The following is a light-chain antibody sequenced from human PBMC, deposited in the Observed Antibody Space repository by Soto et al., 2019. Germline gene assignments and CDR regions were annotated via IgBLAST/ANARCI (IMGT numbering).Light chain of an antibody. CDR2: ATS. V-gene: IGKV3D-20*02. J-gene: IGKJ5*01. CDR3: QQRSNWPPIT. CDR1: QSVATTY. Sequence: EVVLTQSPGTLSLSPGERATLSCRASQSVATTYLAWYQQKPGQAPRLLIFATSSRATGIPDRFSGSGSGTDFTLTISRLEPEDFAVYYCQQRSNWPPITFGQGTRLEI.